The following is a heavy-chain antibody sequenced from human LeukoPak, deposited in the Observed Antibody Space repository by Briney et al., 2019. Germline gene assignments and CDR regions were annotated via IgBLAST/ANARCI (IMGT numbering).Heavy chain of an antibody. D-gene: IGHD3-3*01. Sequence: ASVKVSCKASGYTFTSYGISWVRQAPGQGLEWMGWISAYNGNTNYAQKLQGRVTMTTDTSTSTAYMELRSLRSDDTAVYYCARGKYYDFWSGYYEGDAFDIWGQGTMVTVSS. CDR2: ISAYNGNT. CDR1: GYTFTSYG. V-gene: IGHV1-18*01. CDR3: ARGKYYDFWSGYYEGDAFDI. J-gene: IGHJ3*02.